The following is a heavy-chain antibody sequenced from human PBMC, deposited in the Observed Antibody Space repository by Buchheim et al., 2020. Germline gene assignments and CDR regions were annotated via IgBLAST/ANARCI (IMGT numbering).Heavy chain of an antibody. CDR1: GFTFKTYG. J-gene: IGHJ4*02. CDR2: VWHGGDMK. Sequence: QVQLVESGGGVVQPGGYLRLSCAASGFTFKTYGMHWVRQAPGQGLEWVAVVWHGGDMKDYAGFVAGRFTVSRDNSKNNMYLQLNSLRVEDTAVYYFAGDRVADAPIDYWGQG. V-gene: IGHV3-33*01. CDR3: AGDRVADAPIDY. D-gene: IGHD3-10*01.